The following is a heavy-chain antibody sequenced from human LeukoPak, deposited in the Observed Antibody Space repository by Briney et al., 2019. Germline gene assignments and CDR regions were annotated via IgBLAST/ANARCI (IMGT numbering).Heavy chain of an antibody. CDR1: GFTFSSYW. CDR2: IKSDGKT. Sequence: GGSLRLSCAASGFTFSSYWMHWVRQAPGKGLVWVSRIKSDGKTNYADSVKGRFTISRDNSKNTLYLQMNSLRAEDTAVYYCASKTQADSSGYYYNYYYMDVWGKGTTVTVSS. CDR3: ASKTQADSSGYYYNYYYMDV. D-gene: IGHD3-22*01. V-gene: IGHV3-74*01. J-gene: IGHJ6*03.